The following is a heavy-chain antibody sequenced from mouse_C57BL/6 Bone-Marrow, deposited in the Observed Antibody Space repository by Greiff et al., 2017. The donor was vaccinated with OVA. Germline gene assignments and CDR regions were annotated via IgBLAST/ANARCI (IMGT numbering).Heavy chain of an antibody. Sequence: VQLQESGAELARPGASVKLSCKASGYTFTSYGISWVKQRTGQGLEWIGEIYPRSGNTYYNEKFKGKATLTADKSSSTAYMELRSLTSEDSAVYVCARPITTVVVDYAMDYWGQGTSVTVSS. CDR2: IYPRSGNT. V-gene: IGHV1-81*01. J-gene: IGHJ4*01. CDR3: ARPITTVVVDYAMDY. CDR1: GYTFTSYG. D-gene: IGHD1-1*01.